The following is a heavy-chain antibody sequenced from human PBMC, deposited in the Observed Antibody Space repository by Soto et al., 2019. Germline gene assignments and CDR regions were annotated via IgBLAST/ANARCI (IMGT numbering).Heavy chain of an antibody. J-gene: IGHJ4*02. CDR1: GGSFSGYY. CDR3: ARVYSSWYDY. D-gene: IGHD6-13*01. Sequence: SETLSLTCAVYGGSFSGYYWSWIRQPPGKGLEWIGEIYHSGSTNYNPSLKSRVTISVDKSKNQFSLKLSSVTAADTAVYYCARVYSSWYDYWGQGTLVTVSS. V-gene: IGHV4-34*01. CDR2: IYHSGST.